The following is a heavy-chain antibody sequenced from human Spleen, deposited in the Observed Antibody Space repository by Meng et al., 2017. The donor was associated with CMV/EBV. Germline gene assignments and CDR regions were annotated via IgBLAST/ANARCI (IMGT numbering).Heavy chain of an antibody. D-gene: IGHD6-6*01. CDR1: GGSISSSGYY. CDR2: IYFSGNT. J-gene: IGHJ4*02. Sequence: GSLRLSCTVSGGSISSSGYYWGWIRQPPEKGLEWIGNIYFSGNTYYNPSLKSRVTISVDTSKNHFSLKLSSVTAADTAVYYCARLYSSSYSSIDYWGQGTLVTVSS. V-gene: IGHV4-39*02. CDR3: ARLYSSSYSSIDY.